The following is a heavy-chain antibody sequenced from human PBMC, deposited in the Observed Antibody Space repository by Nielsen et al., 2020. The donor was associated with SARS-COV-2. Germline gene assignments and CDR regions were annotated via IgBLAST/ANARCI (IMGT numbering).Heavy chain of an antibody. Sequence: ASVKVSCKASGYTFTSYGISWVRQAPGQGLEWMGRISAYNGNTNYAQKLQGRVTMTTDTSTSTAYMELRSLRSDDTAVYYCARDTDTAMVIGWFDPWGQGTLVTVSS. D-gene: IGHD5-18*01. CDR3: ARDTDTAMVIGWFDP. J-gene: IGHJ5*02. CDR2: ISAYNGNT. CDR1: GYTFTSYG. V-gene: IGHV1-18*01.